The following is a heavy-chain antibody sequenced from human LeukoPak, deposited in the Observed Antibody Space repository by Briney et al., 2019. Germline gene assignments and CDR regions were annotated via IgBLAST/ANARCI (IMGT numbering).Heavy chain of an antibody. CDR2: IYHSGST. J-gene: IGHJ4*02. CDR1: GYSISSGYY. V-gene: IGHV4-38-2*01. CDR3: ARLAIGVRGEDFDY. D-gene: IGHD3-10*01. Sequence: SETLSLTCAVSGYSISSGYYWGWIRQPPGKGLEWIGSIYHSGSTYYNPSHKSRVTISVDTSKNQFSLKLSSVTAADTAVYYCARLAIGVRGEDFDYWGQGTLVTVSS.